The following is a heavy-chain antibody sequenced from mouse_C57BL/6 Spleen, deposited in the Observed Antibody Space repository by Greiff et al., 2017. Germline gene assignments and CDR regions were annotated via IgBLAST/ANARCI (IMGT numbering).Heavy chain of an antibody. J-gene: IGHJ2*01. CDR1: GYTFTSYW. Sequence: QVQLQQPGAELVMPGASVTLSCKASGYTFTSYWMHWVKQRPGQGLEWIGELDPSDSYTNYNQKFKGKSTLTVDKSSSTAYMQLSSLTSEDSAVYYCARAGATVVAEGFDYWGQGTTLTVSS. CDR2: LDPSDSYT. V-gene: IGHV1-69*01. D-gene: IGHD1-1*01. CDR3: ARAGATVVAEGFDY.